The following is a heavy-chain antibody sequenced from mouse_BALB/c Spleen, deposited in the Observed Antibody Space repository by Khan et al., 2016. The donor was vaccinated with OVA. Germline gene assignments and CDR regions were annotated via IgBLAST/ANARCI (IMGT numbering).Heavy chain of an antibody. Sequence: EVQLQESGPGLVKPSQTVSLTCTVTGISITSGNYRWSWIRQFPGNKLEWIGNIYYSGTVTYNPSLTSRTTITRDTSKNQFFLEMNSLTAEDTATDYGARDYGSIYWYFDVWGAGTTVTGS. V-gene: IGHV3-5*02. J-gene: IGHJ1*01. CDR1: GISITSGNYR. CDR3: ARDYGSIYWYFDV. CDR2: IYYSGTV. D-gene: IGHD1-1*01.